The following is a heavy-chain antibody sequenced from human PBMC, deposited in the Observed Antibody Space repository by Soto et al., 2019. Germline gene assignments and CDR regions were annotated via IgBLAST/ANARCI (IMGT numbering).Heavy chain of an antibody. J-gene: IGHJ3*02. CDR1: GFTFSSYS. V-gene: IGHV3-48*01. CDR3: ASQSGSYYKIAFDI. Sequence: GGSLRLSCAASGFTFSSYSMNWVRQAPGKGLEWVSYISSSSSTIYYADSVKGRFTISRDNAKNSLYLQMNSLRAEDTAVYYCASQSGSYYKIAFDIWGQGTMVTVSS. D-gene: IGHD1-26*01. CDR2: ISSSSSTI.